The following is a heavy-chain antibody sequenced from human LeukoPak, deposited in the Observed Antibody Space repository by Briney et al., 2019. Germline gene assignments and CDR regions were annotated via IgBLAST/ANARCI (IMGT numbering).Heavy chain of an antibody. CDR3: ARRFGDPTYMDV. CDR2: ISSNGGST. J-gene: IGHJ6*02. CDR1: GFTFSSYG. Sequence: GSLRLSCAASGFTFSSYGMHWVRQAPGKGLEYVSVISSNGGSTYYANSVKGRFTISRDNSKNTLYLQMGSLRAEDMAVYYCARRFGDPTYMDVWGQGTTVTVSS. D-gene: IGHD3-10*01. V-gene: IGHV3-64*01.